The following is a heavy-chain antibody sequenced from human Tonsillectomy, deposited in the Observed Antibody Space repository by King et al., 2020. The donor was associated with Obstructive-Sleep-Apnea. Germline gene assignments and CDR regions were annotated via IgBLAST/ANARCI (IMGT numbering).Heavy chain of an antibody. CDR2: IYWNDDK. J-gene: IGHJ4*02. CDR3: AHRLSGELPWTPYFDY. D-gene: IGHD1-26*01. Sequence: ITLKESGPTLVKPPQTLTLTCTFSGFSLSTSGVGVGWIRQPPGKALEWLALIYWNDDKRYSPSLKSRLTITKDTSKNQVDLTMTNMDPVDTATYYCAHRLSGELPWTPYFDYWGQGTLVTVSS. V-gene: IGHV2-5*01. CDR1: GFSLSTSGVG.